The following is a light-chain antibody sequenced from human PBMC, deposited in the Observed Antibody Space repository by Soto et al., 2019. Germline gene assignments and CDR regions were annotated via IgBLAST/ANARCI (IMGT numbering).Light chain of an antibody. J-gene: IGKJ2*01. CDR3: QQRFNWPRFT. V-gene: IGKV3-11*01. CDR2: DAS. Sequence: EIVLTQSPATLSLSPGERPTLSCRASQSVSSYLAWYQQKPGQAPRLLIYDASNRATGIPARFSGGGSGTDFTLNISSLEPEDFAVYYCQQRFNWPRFTFGQGTKLEIK. CDR1: QSVSSY.